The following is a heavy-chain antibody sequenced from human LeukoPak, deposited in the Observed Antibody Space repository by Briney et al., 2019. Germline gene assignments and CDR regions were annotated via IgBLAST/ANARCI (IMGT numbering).Heavy chain of an antibody. Sequence: GGSLRLSCAASGFTFSSYGMHWVRQAPGKGLEWVAVISYDGSNEYHADSVKGRFTISRDNSKNTLYLQMNSLRAEDTAVYYCARTSYYDSSGYYSEPDYWGQGTLVTVSS. CDR1: GFTFSSYG. J-gene: IGHJ4*02. CDR3: ARTSYYDSSGYYSEPDY. V-gene: IGHV3-30*03. CDR2: ISYDGSNE. D-gene: IGHD3-22*01.